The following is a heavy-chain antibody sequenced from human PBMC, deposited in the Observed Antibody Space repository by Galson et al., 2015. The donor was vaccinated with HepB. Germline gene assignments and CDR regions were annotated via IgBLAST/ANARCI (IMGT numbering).Heavy chain of an antibody. D-gene: IGHD3-3*01. Sequence: SVKVSCKASGYTFNIYGISWVRQAPGQGLEWMGWMNTNTGKPTYAPGFAGRFVFSLDTSVTTAYLQISSLETDDTAVYYCARSPLRFLDWLPYYDYYYMDVWGEGTTVTVSS. CDR3: ARSPLRFLDWLPYYDYYYMDV. CDR2: MNTNTGKP. CDR1: GYTFNIYG. J-gene: IGHJ6*03. V-gene: IGHV7-4-1*02.